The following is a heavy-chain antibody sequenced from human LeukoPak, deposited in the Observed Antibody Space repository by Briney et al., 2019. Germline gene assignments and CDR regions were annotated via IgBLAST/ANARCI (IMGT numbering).Heavy chain of an antibody. CDR3: AKDQLNRFCSGGSCSITHDS. CDR1: GFTFSSHG. CDR2: ISPSGGIT. Sequence: GGTLRLSCGASGFTFSSHGMNWVRQAPGKGLEWVSGISPSGGITYYTDSVKGRFTISKDTSKNTLYLQMNSLRAEDTAIYYCAKDQLNRFCSGGSCSITHDSWGQGTLVTVSS. D-gene: IGHD2-15*01. V-gene: IGHV3-23*01. J-gene: IGHJ4*02.